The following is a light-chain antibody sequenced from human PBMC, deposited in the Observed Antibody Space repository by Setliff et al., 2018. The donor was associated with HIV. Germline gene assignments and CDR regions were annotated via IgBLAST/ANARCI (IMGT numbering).Light chain of an antibody. Sequence: QSVLTQPPSASGSPGQSVTISCTGTSSDVGGYNYVSWYQQHPGKAPKLMIYEVNKRASGVPDRFSGSKSGNTASLTISGLQAEDEADYYCSSYAITNTLPFGTGTKVTVL. CDR2: EVN. J-gene: IGLJ1*01. CDR3: SSYAITNTLP. V-gene: IGLV2-8*01. CDR1: SSDVGGYNY.